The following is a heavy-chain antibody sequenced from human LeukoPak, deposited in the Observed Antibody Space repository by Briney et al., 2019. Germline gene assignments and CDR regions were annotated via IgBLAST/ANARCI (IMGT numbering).Heavy chain of an antibody. CDR2: INSDGSST. CDR3: ARENCGGDCYGGGFDY. CDR1: GFTFSSYW. J-gene: IGHJ4*02. D-gene: IGHD2-21*02. Sequence: PGGSLRLSCAASGFTFSSYWMHWVRQAPGKGLVWVSRINSDGSSTSYADSVKGRFTISRDNAKNSLYLQMNSLRAEDTAVYYCARENCGGDCYGGGFDYWGQGTLVTVSS. V-gene: IGHV3-74*01.